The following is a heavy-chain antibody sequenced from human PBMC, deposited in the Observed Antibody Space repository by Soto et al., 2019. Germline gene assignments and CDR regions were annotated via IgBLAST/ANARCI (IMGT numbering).Heavy chain of an antibody. CDR3: ARADYSNSDWFAP. D-gene: IGHD4-4*01. Sequence: GGSLRLSCVASGFTFSYYTMNWVRQSPGEGPEWVSSISSTSSYIYYADSVEGRFTISRDNAKNSLYLQMDSLRAGDTARYYCARADYSNSDWFAPWGQGTLVTVSS. CDR2: ISSTSSYI. J-gene: IGHJ5*02. CDR1: GFTFSYYT. V-gene: IGHV3-21*01.